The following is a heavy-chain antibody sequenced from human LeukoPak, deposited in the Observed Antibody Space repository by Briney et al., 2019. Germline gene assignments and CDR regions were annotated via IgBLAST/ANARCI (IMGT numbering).Heavy chain of an antibody. V-gene: IGHV4-61*02. CDR1: GGSISSGSYY. CDR3: ARGELILEWLFKV. J-gene: IGHJ4*02. Sequence: IPSQTLSPTCTVSGGSISSGSYYWSWIRQPAGKGLEWIGRIYTSGSTNYNPSLKSRVTISVDTSKNQFSLKLSSVTAADTAVYYCARGELILEWLFKVWGQGTLVTVSS. D-gene: IGHD3-3*01. CDR2: IYTSGST.